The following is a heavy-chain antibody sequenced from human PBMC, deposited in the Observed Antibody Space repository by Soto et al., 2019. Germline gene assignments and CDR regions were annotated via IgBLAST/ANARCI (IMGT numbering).Heavy chain of an antibody. CDR3: ARGHYYGSGSPY. D-gene: IGHD3-10*01. Sequence: SETLSLTCAVYGGSFRGYYWSWIRQPPGKGLEWIGEINHSGSTNYNPSLKSRVTISVDTSKNQFFLKLSSVTAADTAVYYCARGHYYGSGSPYWGQGTLVTVSS. CDR2: INHSGST. CDR1: GGSFRGYY. J-gene: IGHJ4*02. V-gene: IGHV4-34*01.